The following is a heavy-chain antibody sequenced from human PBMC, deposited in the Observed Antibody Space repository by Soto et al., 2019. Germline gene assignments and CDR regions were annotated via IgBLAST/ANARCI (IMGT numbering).Heavy chain of an antibody. V-gene: IGHV3-48*03. CDR1: GFTFSSSE. D-gene: IGHD2-21*01. CDR3: ARRAIR. Sequence: PGGSLRLSCAASGFTFSSSEMSWVRQAPGPGLAWVSYIHPSGQPIFYAASVPGRFPLSRDNAKNSLYLQMSSLRAEDSAVYYCARRAIRWGQGTMVTVSS. CDR2: IHPSGQPI. J-gene: IGHJ3*01.